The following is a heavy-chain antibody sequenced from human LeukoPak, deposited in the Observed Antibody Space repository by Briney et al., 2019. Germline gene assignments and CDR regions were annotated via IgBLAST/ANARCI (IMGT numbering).Heavy chain of an antibody. CDR2: MSSSGSTI. D-gene: IGHD5-24*01. CDR1: GFTFNDYY. Sequence: GGALRLSCAASGFTFNDYYMTWIRQAPGKGLEGVSYMSSSGSTIYYADSVKGRFTISRDNAKNSLYLQMNSLRAEDTAVYYCARDPSRWLQPSYYFDYWGQGTLVTVSS. V-gene: IGHV3-11*04. J-gene: IGHJ4*02. CDR3: ARDPSRWLQPSYYFDY.